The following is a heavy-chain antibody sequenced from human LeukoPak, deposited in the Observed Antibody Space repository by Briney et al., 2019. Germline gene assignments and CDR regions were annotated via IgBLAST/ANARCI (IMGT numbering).Heavy chain of an antibody. J-gene: IGHJ4*02. Sequence: GGSLRLSCAASGFTFSNYNMNWVRQAPGKGLEWVSSISNSSSYIYYADSVKGRFTISRDNAKKSLCLQMNSLRAEDTAVYYCARVISHCGGDCNYFDYWGQGTLVTVSS. CDR3: ARVISHCGGDCNYFDY. V-gene: IGHV3-21*01. D-gene: IGHD2-21*01. CDR1: GFTFSNYN. CDR2: ISNSSSYI.